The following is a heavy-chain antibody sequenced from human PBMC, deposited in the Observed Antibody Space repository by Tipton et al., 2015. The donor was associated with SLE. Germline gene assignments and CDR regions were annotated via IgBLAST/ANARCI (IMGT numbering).Heavy chain of an antibody. D-gene: IGHD3-16*01. CDR1: EFTFSTYA. CDR2: IRYDGSNK. Sequence: SLRLSCAASEFTFSTYAMHWVRQAPGKGREWVTFIRYDGSNKYYADSVKGRFTISRGNSKNTLYLQMNSLRAEDTAGYYCAKSLRVSFYAFYIWGQGTMVTVST. V-gene: IGHV3-30*02. CDR3: AKSLRVSFYAFYI. J-gene: IGHJ3*02.